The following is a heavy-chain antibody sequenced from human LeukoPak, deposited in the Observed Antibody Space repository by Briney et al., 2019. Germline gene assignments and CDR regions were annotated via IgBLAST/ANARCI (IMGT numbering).Heavy chain of an antibody. V-gene: IGHV3-11*01. CDR2: INSSGSTI. CDR1: GFTFSDYY. D-gene: IGHD6-13*01. J-gene: IGHJ6*02. Sequence: GGSLTLSCTASGFTFSDYYMSWMRNAPGKGLEWVSYINSSGSTIYYADSVKGRYTISRDNPKNSLYLQMNSLRAEHTAVYYWASLQDSYCSSWYWDYYYGMDVWGQGTTVSVSS. CDR3: ASLQDSYCSSWYWDYYYGMDV.